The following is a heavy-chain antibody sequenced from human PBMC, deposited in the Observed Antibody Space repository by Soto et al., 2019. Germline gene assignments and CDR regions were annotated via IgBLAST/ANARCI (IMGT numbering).Heavy chain of an antibody. CDR2: ISYDGSNK. J-gene: IGHJ4*02. Sequence: PGGSLRLSCAASGFTFSSYAMHWVCQAPGKGLEWVAVISYDGSNKYYADSVKGRFTISRDNSKNTLYLQMNSLRVEDTAPYYCARDRLDVVVPAAILAYWGQGTLVTVSS. D-gene: IGHD2-2*02. V-gene: IGHV3-30-3*01. CDR3: ARDRLDVVVPAAILAY. CDR1: GFTFSSYA.